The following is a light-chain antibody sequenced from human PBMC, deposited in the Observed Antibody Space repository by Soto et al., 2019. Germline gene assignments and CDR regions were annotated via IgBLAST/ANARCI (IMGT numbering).Light chain of an antibody. Sequence: EIVLTPSPGTLSLSPGERATLSCRASQSVSSSYLAWYQQKPGQAPRLLIYGASSRATGIPDRFSGSGSGTDFTLTISRMAPDDFSVYYCQQYVSSPPWTFCQGTKV. J-gene: IGKJ1*01. CDR1: QSVSSSY. CDR2: GAS. CDR3: QQYVSSPPWT. V-gene: IGKV3-20*01.